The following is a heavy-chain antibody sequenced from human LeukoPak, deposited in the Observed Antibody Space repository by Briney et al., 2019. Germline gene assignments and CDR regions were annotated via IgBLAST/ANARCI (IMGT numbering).Heavy chain of an antibody. Sequence: PGGSLRLSCATSGFTFHNYDMHWVRQAPGKGLEWVANIKQDGSEKYYVDSVKGRFTISRDNAKNSLYLQMNSLRAEDTAVYYCAREGYLSAFDIWGQGTMVTVSS. CDR3: AREGYLSAFDI. CDR1: GFTFHNYD. CDR2: IKQDGSEK. J-gene: IGHJ3*02. D-gene: IGHD2-15*01. V-gene: IGHV3-7*01.